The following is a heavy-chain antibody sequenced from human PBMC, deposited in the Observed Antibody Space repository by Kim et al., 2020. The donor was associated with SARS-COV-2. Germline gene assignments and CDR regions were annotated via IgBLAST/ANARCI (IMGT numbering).Heavy chain of an antibody. J-gene: IGHJ4*02. Sequence: DSGKDRFTTSRDKSKNTLYLKMNRAEAEDTAVYHCAKEQSVSYYDAFDYWGQGTLVTVSS. CDR3: AKEQSVSYYDAFDY. V-gene: IGHV3-23*01. D-gene: IGHD1-26*01.